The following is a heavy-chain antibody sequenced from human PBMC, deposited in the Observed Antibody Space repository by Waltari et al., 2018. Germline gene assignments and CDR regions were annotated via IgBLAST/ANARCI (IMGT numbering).Heavy chain of an antibody. CDR2: IYYSGST. D-gene: IGHD2-2*01. J-gene: IGHJ4*02. V-gene: IGHV4-39*01. Sequence: QLQLQESGPGLVKPSETLSLTCTVSGGSISSSSYYWGWIRQPPGKGLEWIGSIYYSGSTYYNPALKSRVTISVDTSKSQFSLKLSSVTAADTAVYYCARQGSIVVVPAAQLDYWGQGILVTVSS. CDR3: ARQGSIVVVPAAQLDY. CDR1: GGSISSSSYY.